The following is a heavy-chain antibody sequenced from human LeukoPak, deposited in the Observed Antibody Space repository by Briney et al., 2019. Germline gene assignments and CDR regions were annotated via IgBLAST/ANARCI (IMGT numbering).Heavy chain of an antibody. V-gene: IGHV3-23*01. D-gene: IGHD3-3*01. J-gene: IGHJ4*02. Sequence: GGSLRLSCAASGFTFSNYAMSWVRQAPGKGLEWVSAISGSGDSTYYADSVKGRFTISRDSSMETLYLQMNSLKAEDTATYFCAKRLSFGVAIGDFDYWGQGTLVTVSS. CDR1: GFTFSNYA. CDR2: ISGSGDST. CDR3: AKRLSFGVAIGDFDY.